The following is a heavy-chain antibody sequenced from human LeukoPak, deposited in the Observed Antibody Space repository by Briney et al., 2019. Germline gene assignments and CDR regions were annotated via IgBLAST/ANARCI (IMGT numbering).Heavy chain of an antibody. CDR2: FDPEDGET. V-gene: IGHV1-24*01. Sequence: ASVKVSCKVSGYTLTELSMHWVRQASGKGLEWMGGFDPEDGETIYAQKFQGRVTMTEDTSTDTAYMELSSLRSEDTAVYYCTTVDFGVVSPVDYWGQGTLVTVSS. CDR1: GYTLTELS. J-gene: IGHJ4*02. D-gene: IGHD3-3*01. CDR3: TTVDFGVVSPVDY.